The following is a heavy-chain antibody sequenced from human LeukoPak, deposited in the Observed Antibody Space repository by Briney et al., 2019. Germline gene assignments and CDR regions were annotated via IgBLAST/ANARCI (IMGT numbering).Heavy chain of an antibody. CDR2: IYYSGST. V-gene: IGHV4-30-4*01. J-gene: IGHJ4*02. D-gene: IGHD3-10*01. CDR3: ARAVTYYGSGIIDY. Sequence: KTSETLSLTCTVSGAPITRYYWSWIRQPPGKGLEWIGYIYYSGSTYYNPSLKSRVTISVDTSKNQFSLKLSSVTAADTAVYYCARAVTYYGSGIIDYWGQGTLVTVSS. CDR1: GAPITRYY.